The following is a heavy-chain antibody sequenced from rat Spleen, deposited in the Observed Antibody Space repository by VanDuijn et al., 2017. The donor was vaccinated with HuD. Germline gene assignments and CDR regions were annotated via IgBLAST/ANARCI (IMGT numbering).Heavy chain of an antibody. J-gene: IGHJ2*01. V-gene: IGHV5-31*01. CDR1: GFTFNNYW. Sequence: EVQLVESGGGLVQPGRSLKLSCVASGFTFNNYWMTWIRQAPGKGLEWVASITTAAGKVHYPDSVKGRFTISGDTAQNTLYLQMNSPTSEDTATYYCTRGGYFRHWGQGVMVTVSS. CDR2: ITTAAGKV. D-gene: IGHD2-5*01. CDR3: TRGGYFRH.